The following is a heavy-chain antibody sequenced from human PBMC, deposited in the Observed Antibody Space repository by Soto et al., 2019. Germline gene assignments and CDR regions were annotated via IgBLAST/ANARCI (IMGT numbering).Heavy chain of an antibody. CDR2: IYYSGST. CDR1: GGSISSYY. CDR3: AIIAVAGEKTDY. V-gene: IGHV4-59*08. Sequence: SETLSLTCAVSGGSISSYYWSWFRQPPGKGLEWIGYIYYSGSTNYNPSLKSRVTISVDTSKNQFSLKLSSVTAADTAVYYCAIIAVAGEKTDYWGQGTLVTVSS. D-gene: IGHD6-19*01. J-gene: IGHJ4*02.